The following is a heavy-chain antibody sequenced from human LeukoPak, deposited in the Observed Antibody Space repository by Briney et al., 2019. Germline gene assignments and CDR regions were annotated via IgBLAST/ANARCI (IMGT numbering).Heavy chain of an antibody. D-gene: IGHD5-24*01. Sequence: PSETLSLTCTVSGGSLTSYYWSWIRQPPGKGLQWIGYIYYSGSVNYNPSLKSRVTISVDTSKNQFSLNLSSVTAAHTAVYYCARLESYFDHWRQETQVTVSS. CDR2: IYYSGSV. V-gene: IGHV4-59*08. CDR3: ARLESYFDH. J-gene: IGHJ4*02. CDR1: GGSLTSYY.